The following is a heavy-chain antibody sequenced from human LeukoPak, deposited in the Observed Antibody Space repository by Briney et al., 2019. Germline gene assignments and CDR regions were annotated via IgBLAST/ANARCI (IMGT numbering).Heavy chain of an antibody. J-gene: IGHJ3*02. V-gene: IGHV3-48*01. CDR2: IRSSSSTI. Sequence: GGSLRLSCAASGFTLSSYRMNWVRQAPGKGLEWVSYIRSSSSTIYYADSVKGRFTISSDNAKNSLYLQMNTLRAEDTAVYYCARDYYYDSSGSDAFDIWGQGTMVTVSS. CDR3: ARDYYYDSSGSDAFDI. CDR1: GFTLSSYR. D-gene: IGHD3-22*01.